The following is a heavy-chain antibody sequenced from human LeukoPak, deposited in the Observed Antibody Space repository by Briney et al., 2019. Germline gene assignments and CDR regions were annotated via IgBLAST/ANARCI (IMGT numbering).Heavy chain of an antibody. V-gene: IGHV3-48*04. Sequence: GGALRLYPAAPGFTLCSYAMSGGPPGPGEGVGGGSYISSSSSTIYYADSVKGRFTISRDNAKNSLYLQMNSLRAEDTAVYYCARAMVRLGESSNPFDYWGQGTLVTVSS. J-gene: IGHJ4*02. D-gene: IGHD3-16*01. CDR3: ARAMVRLGESSNPFDY. CDR1: GFTLCSYA. CDR2: ISSSSSTI.